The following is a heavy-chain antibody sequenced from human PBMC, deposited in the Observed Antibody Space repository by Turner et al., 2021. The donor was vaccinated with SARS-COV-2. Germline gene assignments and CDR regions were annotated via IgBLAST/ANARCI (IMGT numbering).Heavy chain of an antibody. J-gene: IGHJ4*02. V-gene: IGHV3-30*18. CDR2: ISYDGSNK. Sequence: QVQLVESGGGVVQPGRSLRLPCAASGFTFSSYGMHWVRQAPGKGLEWVAVISYDGSNKYYADSVKGRFTISRDNSKNTLYLQMNSLRAEDTAVYYCAKLLWQLVSPAGDFDYWGQGTLVTVSS. CDR3: AKLLWQLVSPAGDFDY. CDR1: GFTFSSYG. D-gene: IGHD6-6*01.